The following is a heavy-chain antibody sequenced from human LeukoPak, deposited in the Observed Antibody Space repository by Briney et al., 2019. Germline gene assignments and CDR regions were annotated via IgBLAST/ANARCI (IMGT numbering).Heavy chain of an antibody. Sequence: PGRSLRLSCAASGFTFSSYVMHWVRQAPGKGLEWVAVISYDGSNKYYADSVKGRFTISRDNSKNTLYLQMNSLRAEDTAVYYCAKDGGGSSPARGMDVWGQGTTVTVSS. CDR1: GFTFSSYV. J-gene: IGHJ6*02. CDR2: ISYDGSNK. CDR3: AKDGGGSSPARGMDV. V-gene: IGHV3-30*18. D-gene: IGHD3-16*01.